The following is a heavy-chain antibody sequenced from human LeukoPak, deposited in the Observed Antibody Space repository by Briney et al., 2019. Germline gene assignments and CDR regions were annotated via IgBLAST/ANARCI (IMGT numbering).Heavy chain of an antibody. D-gene: IGHD1-26*01. Sequence: GGSLRLSCQASGFIFTSHEMAWVRQAPGAGLEWISYTSSWGNTIKYAHSVRGRFTISRDDAKGSLYLQLNSLRTEDTAIYYCAGGPQYGGSFVYWGQGTLVTASS. CDR3: AGGPQYGGSFVY. CDR2: TSSWGNTI. CDR1: GFIFTSHE. J-gene: IGHJ4*02. V-gene: IGHV3-48*03.